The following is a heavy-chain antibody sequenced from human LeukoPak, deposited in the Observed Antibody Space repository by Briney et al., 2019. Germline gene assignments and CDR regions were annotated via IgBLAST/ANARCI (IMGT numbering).Heavy chain of an antibody. CDR3: SRDMVRETLMYWFDP. CDR1: GASINGYF. J-gene: IGHJ5*02. D-gene: IGHD3-10*01. V-gene: IGHV4-4*07. CDR2: IYGSGST. Sequence: SETLSLTCTVSGASINGYFWSWIRQSAGKGLEWIGRIYGSGSTNYNPSLESRATASSDTSKNQFSLKLRPVTAADTAVYYCSRDMVRETLMYWFDPWGPGILVTVS.